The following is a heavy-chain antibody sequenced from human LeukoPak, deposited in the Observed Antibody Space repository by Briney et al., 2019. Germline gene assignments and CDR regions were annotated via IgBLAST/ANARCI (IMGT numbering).Heavy chain of an antibody. J-gene: IGHJ6*03. Sequence: ASVKVSCKASGYTFTGYYMHWVRQAPGQGLEWMGWINPNSGGTNYAQKFQGRVTMTRDTSISTAYMELSRLRSDDTAVYYCARDGYSYGLRYYYYMDVWGKGTTVTVSS. CDR1: GYTFTGYY. V-gene: IGHV1-2*02. CDR2: INPNSGGT. CDR3: ARDGYSYGLRYYYYMDV. D-gene: IGHD5-18*01.